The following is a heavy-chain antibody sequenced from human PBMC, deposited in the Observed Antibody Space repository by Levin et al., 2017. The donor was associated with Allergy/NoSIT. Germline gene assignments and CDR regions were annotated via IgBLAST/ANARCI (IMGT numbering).Heavy chain of an antibody. D-gene: IGHD4-17*01. CDR2: ISSSSSYI. V-gene: IGHV3-21*01. CDR3: ARGSHYGDWYFDL. Sequence: ETLSLTCAASGFTFSSYSMNWVRQAPGKGLEWVSSISSSSSYIYYADSVKGRFTISRDNAKNSLYLQMNSLRAEDTAVYYCARGSHYGDWYFDLWGRGTLVTVSS. CDR1: GFTFSSYS. J-gene: IGHJ2*01.